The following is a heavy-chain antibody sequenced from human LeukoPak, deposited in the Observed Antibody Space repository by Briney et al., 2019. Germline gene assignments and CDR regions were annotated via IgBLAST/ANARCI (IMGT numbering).Heavy chain of an antibody. Sequence: GGSLRLSCAASGFTFSDYYMDWVRQAPGKGLEWVANIKQDGSEKYYVDSVKGRFTISRDNAQNSLHLQMNSLRAEDTAVYYCARAPRRGVMDVWGKGTTVSVSS. V-gene: IGHV3-7*01. CDR3: ARAPRRGVMDV. CDR2: IKQDGSEK. D-gene: IGHD3-10*01. CDR1: GFTFSDYY. J-gene: IGHJ6*03.